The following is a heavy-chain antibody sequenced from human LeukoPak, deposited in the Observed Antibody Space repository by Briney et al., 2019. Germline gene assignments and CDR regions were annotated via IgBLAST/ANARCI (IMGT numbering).Heavy chain of an antibody. V-gene: IGHV3-43*01. J-gene: IGHJ6*02. Sequence: GGFLRLSCAASGFTFDDYTMHWVRQVPGKGLEWVCLITRDGGTAFYAGSVKGRFTVSRENRNNSLYLQMNRLRPDDSALYYCAQARGLTEYYGMDVWGQGTTVIVSS. CDR2: ITRDGGTA. CDR1: GFTFDDYT. CDR3: AQARGLTEYYGMDV. D-gene: IGHD2/OR15-2a*01.